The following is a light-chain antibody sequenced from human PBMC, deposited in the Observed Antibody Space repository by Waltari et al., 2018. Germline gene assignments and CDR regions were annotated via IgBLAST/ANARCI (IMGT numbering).Light chain of an antibody. CDR2: KDR. V-gene: IGLV3-27*01. J-gene: IGLJ3*02. Sequence: SSALTQPSSVSVSPGQTATISCSGDELANRHVRWIKQKPGQAPVLVIYKDRERPSGIPERFSGSSSGTTVTLTITGAQVEDEAEYYCYSATDNNVVFGGGTRLTVL. CDR1: ELANRH. CDR3: YSATDNNVV.